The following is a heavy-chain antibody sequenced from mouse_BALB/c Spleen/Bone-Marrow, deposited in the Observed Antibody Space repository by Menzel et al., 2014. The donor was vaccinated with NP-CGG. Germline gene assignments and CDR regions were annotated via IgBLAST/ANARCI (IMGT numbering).Heavy chain of an antibody. D-gene: IGHD2-1*01. CDR1: GFNIKDIY. J-gene: IGHJ3*01. CDR3: TRGGNYGWFAY. Sequence: VQLQQSGAELVKPGASVKLSCTASGFNIKDIYMHWVKERPEQGLEWIGRIDPANGNSIYDPKFQDKATITAGTSSNTAYLQLSSLTSEDTAVYYCTRGGNYGWFAYWGQGTLVTVSA. CDR2: IDPANGNS. V-gene: IGHV14-3*02.